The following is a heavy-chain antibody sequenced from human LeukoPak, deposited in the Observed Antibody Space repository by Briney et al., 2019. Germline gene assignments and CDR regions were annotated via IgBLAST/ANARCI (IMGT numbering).Heavy chain of an antibody. D-gene: IGHD3-22*01. CDR1: GYTFTSYD. J-gene: IGHJ3*02. CDR3: ARLYYYASSGYDALDI. Sequence: GASVKVSCKTSGYTFTSYDINWVRQVTGQGLEWVGGMDGNSGKTAYAQNFLGRDTITRNTSISTAYMELSSLRSEDTAVYYCARLYYYASSGYDALDIWGQGTMVAVSS. V-gene: IGHV1-8*01. CDR2: MDGNSGKT.